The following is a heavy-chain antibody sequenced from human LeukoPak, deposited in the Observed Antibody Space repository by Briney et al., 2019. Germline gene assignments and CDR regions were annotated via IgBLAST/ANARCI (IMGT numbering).Heavy chain of an antibody. CDR2: FYSGGRT. V-gene: IGHV3-53*01. Sequence: GGSLRLSCAASGFSVSTKYMSWVRQAPGKGLEWVSAFYSGGRTYYADSVKGRFTISRDNPKNQLYLQMNCLRAADTAFYYCARELSGDLGAFDIWGQGTMVTVS. CDR1: GFSVSTKY. CDR3: ARELSGDLGAFDI. J-gene: IGHJ3*02. D-gene: IGHD7-27*01.